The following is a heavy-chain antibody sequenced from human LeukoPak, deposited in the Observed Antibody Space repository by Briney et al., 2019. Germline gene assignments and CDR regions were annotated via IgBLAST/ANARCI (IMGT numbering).Heavy chain of an antibody. J-gene: IGHJ4*02. Sequence: PSETLSLTCTVSGGSISSSSYYWGWIRQPPGKGLEWIGSIYYSGSTCYNPSLKSRVTISVDTSKNQFSLKLSSVTAADTAVYYCARAVEMATNTFDYWGQGTLVTVSS. CDR1: GGSISSSSYY. D-gene: IGHD5-24*01. CDR2: IYYSGST. V-gene: IGHV4-39*01. CDR3: ARAVEMATNTFDY.